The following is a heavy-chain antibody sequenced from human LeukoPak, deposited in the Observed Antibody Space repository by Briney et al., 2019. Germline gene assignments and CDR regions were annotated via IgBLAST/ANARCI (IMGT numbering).Heavy chain of an antibody. D-gene: IGHD2-15*01. V-gene: IGHV3-21*01. CDR1: GFTFSSYS. Sequence: GGSLRLSCAASGFTFSSYSMNWVRQAPGKGLEWVSSISSSSSYIYYADSVKGRFTISRDNAKNSLYLQMNSLRAEDTAVYYCASLGYCSGSSCSRGSFDPWGQGTLVTISS. CDR3: ASLGYCSGSSCSRGSFDP. CDR2: ISSSSSYI. J-gene: IGHJ5*02.